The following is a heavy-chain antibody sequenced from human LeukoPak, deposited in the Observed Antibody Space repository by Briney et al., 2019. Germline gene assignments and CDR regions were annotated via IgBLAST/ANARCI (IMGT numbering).Heavy chain of an antibody. D-gene: IGHD3-10*01. CDR3: AKVKWVGMDAFDI. CDR1: GFTFSSYG. J-gene: IGHJ3*02. CDR2: ISYDGNNK. Sequence: PGRSLRLSCAASGFTFSSYGMHWVRQAPGKGLEWVAVISYDGNNKYYADSVKGRFTISRDNSKNTLYLQMNSLRAEDTAVYYCAKVKWVGMDAFDIWGQGTMVTVSS. V-gene: IGHV3-30*18.